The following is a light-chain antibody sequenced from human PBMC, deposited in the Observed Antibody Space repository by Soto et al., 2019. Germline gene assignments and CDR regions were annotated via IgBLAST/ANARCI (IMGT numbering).Light chain of an antibody. CDR3: CSYVGARRYV. J-gene: IGLJ1*01. V-gene: IGLV2-23*01. Sequence: ALTQPASVSGSPGQSITISCAGSISDVGSSNLVSWYQQHPGKVPKLIIYEGNRRPSGVSSRFSGSNSGKTASLTISVVQAEDEADYYCCSYVGARRYVFVIATKLTVL. CDR1: ISDVGSSNL. CDR2: EGN.